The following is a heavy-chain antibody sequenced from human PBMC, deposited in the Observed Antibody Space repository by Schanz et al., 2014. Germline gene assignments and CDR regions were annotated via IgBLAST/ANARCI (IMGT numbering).Heavy chain of an antibody. CDR1: GYTFRHYG. J-gene: IGHJ4*02. D-gene: IGHD5-18*01. CDR2: ISADNGNT. Sequence: QVQLVQSGGEVKKPGASVKVSCKASGYTFRHYGISWVRQAPGQGLEWMGWISADNGNTNYAQRLQGRVTMTRATSTSTVNMELSRLRSDDTAVYYCARGGYTYGEKRGEYWGQGTLVTVSS. V-gene: IGHV1-18*04. CDR3: ARGGYTYGEKRGEY.